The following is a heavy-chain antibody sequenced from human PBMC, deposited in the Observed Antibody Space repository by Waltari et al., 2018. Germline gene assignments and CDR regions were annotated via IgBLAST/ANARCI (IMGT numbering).Heavy chain of an antibody. CDR2: IKQDGSEK. CDR1: GFTFSSYW. V-gene: IGHV3-7*01. CDR3: ARDGIAVAGPFDY. D-gene: IGHD6-19*01. Sequence: EVQLVESGGGLVQPGGSLRLSCAASGFTFSSYWMSWVGRAPGKGLEWVANIKQDGSEKYYVDSVKGRFTISRDNAKNSLYLQMNSLRAEDTAVYYCARDGIAVAGPFDYWGQGTLVTVSS. J-gene: IGHJ4*02.